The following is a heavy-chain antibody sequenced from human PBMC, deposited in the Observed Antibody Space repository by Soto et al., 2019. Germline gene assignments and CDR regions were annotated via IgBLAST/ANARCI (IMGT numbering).Heavy chain of an antibody. CDR3: ARDRGAPYDSSGTLGMDV. D-gene: IGHD3-22*01. Sequence: ASVKVSCKASGYTFTGYYMHWVRQAPGQGLEWMGWINPNSGGTNYAQKFQGRVTMTRDTSISTAYMELSRLRSDDTAVYYCARDRGAPYDSSGTLGMDVWGQGTTVTV. CDR2: INPNSGGT. CDR1: GYTFTGYY. J-gene: IGHJ6*02. V-gene: IGHV1-2*02.